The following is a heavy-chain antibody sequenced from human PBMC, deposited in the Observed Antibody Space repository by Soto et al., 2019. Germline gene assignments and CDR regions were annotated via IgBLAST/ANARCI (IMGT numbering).Heavy chain of an antibody. CDR2: IYHSGST. V-gene: IGHV4-4*02. Sequence: ASETLSLTCAVSGGSISSSNWWSWVRQPPGKGLEWIGEIYHSGSTNYNPSLKSRVTISVDKSKNQFSLKLSSVTAADTAVYYCARDCGGDCSYFDYWGQGTLVTVSS. CDR3: ARDCGGDCSYFDY. CDR1: GGSISSSNW. D-gene: IGHD2-21*02. J-gene: IGHJ4*02.